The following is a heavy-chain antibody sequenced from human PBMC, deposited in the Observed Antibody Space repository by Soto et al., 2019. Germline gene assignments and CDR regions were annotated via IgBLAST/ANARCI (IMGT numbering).Heavy chain of an antibody. J-gene: IGHJ3*02. CDR3: ARHRPIAIVVVPHAFDI. D-gene: IGHD3-22*01. CDR2: ISAYNGNT. V-gene: IGHV1-18*01. CDR1: GYTFTSYG. Sequence: GASVKVSCKASGYTFTSYGISWVRQAPGQGLEWMGWISAYNGNTNYAQKLQGRVTMTTDTSTSTAYMELRSLRSDDTAVYYCARHRPIAIVVVPHAFDIWGQGTMVTVSS.